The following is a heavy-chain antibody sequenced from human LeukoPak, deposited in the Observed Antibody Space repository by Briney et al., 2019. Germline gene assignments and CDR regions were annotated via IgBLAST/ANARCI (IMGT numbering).Heavy chain of an antibody. D-gene: IGHD3-22*01. Sequence: SETLSLTCTVSGGSISSYYWSWIRQPPGKGLEWIGSIYYSGSTYYNPSLKSRVTISVDTSKNQFSLNLSSVTAADTAVYYCARLYYDSSGYYQICYFDYWGQGTLVTVSS. CDR1: GGSISSYY. CDR3: ARLYYDSSGYYQICYFDY. V-gene: IGHV4-59*05. CDR2: IYYSGST. J-gene: IGHJ4*02.